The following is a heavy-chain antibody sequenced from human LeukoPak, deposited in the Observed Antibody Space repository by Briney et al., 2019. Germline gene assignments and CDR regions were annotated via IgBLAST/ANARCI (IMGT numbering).Heavy chain of an antibody. CDR3: ARNYYGSGSLAFDY. Sequence: GGSLRLSCAASGFTASSNYMSWVRQAPGKGLEWVSVIYSGGSTYYADSVKGRFTISRDNSKNTLYLQMNSLRAEDTAVYYCARNYYGSGSLAFDYWGQGTLVTVSS. D-gene: IGHD3-10*01. CDR1: GFTASSNY. V-gene: IGHV3-53*01. CDR2: IYSGGST. J-gene: IGHJ4*02.